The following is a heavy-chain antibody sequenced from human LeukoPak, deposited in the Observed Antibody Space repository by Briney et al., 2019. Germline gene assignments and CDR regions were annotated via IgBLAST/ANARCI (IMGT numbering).Heavy chain of an antibody. J-gene: IGHJ4*02. D-gene: IGHD2-15*01. CDR1: GYTFTSYG. CDR3: ARVQDIVVVVAAGPGDY. V-gene: IGHV1-18*01. CDR2: ISAYNGNT. Sequence: ASVKVSCKVSGYTFTSYGISWVRQAPGQGLEWMGWISAYNGNTNYAQKLQGRVTMTTDTSTSTAYMELRSLRSDDTAVYYCARVQDIVVVVAAGPGDYWGQGTLVTVSS.